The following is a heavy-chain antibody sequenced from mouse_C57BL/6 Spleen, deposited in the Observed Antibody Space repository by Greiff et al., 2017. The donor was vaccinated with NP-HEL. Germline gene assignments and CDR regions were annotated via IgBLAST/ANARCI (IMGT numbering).Heavy chain of an antibody. V-gene: IGHV5-17*01. CDR3: AREAGLRRMDY. CDR1: GFTFSDYG. D-gene: IGHD2-2*01. J-gene: IGHJ4*01. CDR2: ISSGSSTI. Sequence: DVHLVESGGGLVKPGGSLKLSCAASGFTFSDYGMHWVRQAPEKGLEWVAYISSGSSTIYYADTVKGRFTISRDNAKNTLFLQMTSLRSEDTAMYYCAREAGLRRMDYWGQGTSVTVSS.